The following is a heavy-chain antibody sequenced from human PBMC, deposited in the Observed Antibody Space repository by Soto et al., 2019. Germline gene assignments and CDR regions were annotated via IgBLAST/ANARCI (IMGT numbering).Heavy chain of an antibody. V-gene: IGHV1-69*12. D-gene: IGHD2-15*01. CDR3: AREGYGGNPLDYYYYGMDV. CDR2: IIPIFGTA. J-gene: IGHJ6*02. Sequence: QVQLVQSGAEVKKPGSSVKVSCKASGGTFSSYAISWVRQAPGQGLEWMGGIIPIFGTANYAQKFQGRVTITADEATRTAYMELSSLRSEDTAVYYCAREGYGGNPLDYYYYGMDVWGQGTTVTVSS. CDR1: GGTFSSYA.